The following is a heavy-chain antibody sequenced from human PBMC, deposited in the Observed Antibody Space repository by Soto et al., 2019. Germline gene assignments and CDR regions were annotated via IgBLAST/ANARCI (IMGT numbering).Heavy chain of an antibody. Sequence: QVQLQESGPRLVKPSQTLSLTCIVSGGSISSGGHSWSWIRQHPGKGLEWIGYIDDRENTYYNPSLKSRLSMSVDTSRSQFSLNLSSVTAADTAVYYCARLSGSYYLLPDYWGQGTLVTVSS. CDR1: GGSISSGGHS. CDR3: ARLSGSYYLLPDY. D-gene: IGHD1-26*01. CDR2: IDDRENT. V-gene: IGHV4-31*03. J-gene: IGHJ4*02.